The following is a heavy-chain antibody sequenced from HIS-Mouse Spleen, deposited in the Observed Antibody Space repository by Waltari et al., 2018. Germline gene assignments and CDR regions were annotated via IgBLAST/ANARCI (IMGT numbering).Heavy chain of an antibody. Sequence: QLQLQESGPGLVKPSETLSLTCTVSGGSISSSSYYWGWIRQPPGKGLEWIGSIYYSGSTYCNPSLKSRVTISVDTSKNQFSLKLSSVTAADTAVYYCARAYYYGSGSYYKGYFDYWGQVTLVTVSS. V-gene: IGHV4-39*07. J-gene: IGHJ4*02. CDR1: GGSISSSSYY. CDR3: ARAYYYGSGSYYKGYFDY. D-gene: IGHD3-10*01. CDR2: IYYSGST.